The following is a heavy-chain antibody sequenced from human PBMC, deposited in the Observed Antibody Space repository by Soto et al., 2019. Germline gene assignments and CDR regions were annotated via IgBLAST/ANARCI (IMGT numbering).Heavy chain of an antibody. CDR2: IYSDGSA. J-gene: IGHJ5*02. D-gene: IGHD3-16*02. Sequence: QVQLQESGPGLVKPSQTLSLTCTVSGCSVNTSDYYWTWIRQSPVKVLEWIVNIYSDGSAYPNPSLTSRVTASVDTSKDQFSLNLLSVTAADTAVYYCARRMRDTFQYCNWFDPWGHGTLVTVSS. CDR1: GCSVNTSDYY. CDR3: ARRMRDTFQYCNWFDP. V-gene: IGHV4-30-4*01.